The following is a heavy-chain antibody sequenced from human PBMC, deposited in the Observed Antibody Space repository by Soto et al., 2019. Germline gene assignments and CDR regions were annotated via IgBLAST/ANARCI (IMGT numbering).Heavy chain of an antibody. CDR3: ARGPHYGDQDSYYYYYGMDV. J-gene: IGHJ6*02. CDR2: IYYSGST. CDR1: GGSISSGDYY. V-gene: IGHV4-30-4*01. Sequence: SETLSLTCTVSGGSISSGDYYWSWIRQPPGKGLEWIGYIYYSGSTYYNPSLKSRVTISVGTSKNQFSLKLSSVTAADTAVYYCARGPHYGDQDSYYYYYGMDVWGQGTTVTVSS. D-gene: IGHD4-17*01.